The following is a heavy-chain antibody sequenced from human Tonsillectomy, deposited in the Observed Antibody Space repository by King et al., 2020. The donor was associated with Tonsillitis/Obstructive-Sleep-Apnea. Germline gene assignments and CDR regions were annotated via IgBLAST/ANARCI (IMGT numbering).Heavy chain of an antibody. Sequence: QLVQSGGGLVQTGRSLRLSCAASGFIFDDYAMHWVRQAPGKGLEWVSGISWNSGSIGYADSVKGRFTISRDNAKNSLYLQMNSLRAEDTALYYCAKDSDPRSIVWYLYAFDIWGQGTMVTVSS. J-gene: IGHJ3*02. D-gene: IGHD6-19*01. V-gene: IGHV3-9*01. CDR1: GFIFDDYA. CDR2: ISWNSGSI. CDR3: AKDSDPRSIVWYLYAFDI.